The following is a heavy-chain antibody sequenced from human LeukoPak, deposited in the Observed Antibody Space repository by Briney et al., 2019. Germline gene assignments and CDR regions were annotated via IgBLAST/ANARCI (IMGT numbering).Heavy chain of an antibody. CDR2: IRSDGYHT. CDR1: GFIFDAHD. Sequence: PGGSLRLSCGGSGFIFDAHDMHWVHQAPGKGLEWVAFIRSDGYHTYYADSVKGRFTITRDNSKNTLYLQMNSLRLEDMALYYCAKPSGSGVDYWGRGTRVTVSS. D-gene: IGHD1-26*01. V-gene: IGHV3-30*02. J-gene: IGHJ4*02. CDR3: AKPSGSGVDY.